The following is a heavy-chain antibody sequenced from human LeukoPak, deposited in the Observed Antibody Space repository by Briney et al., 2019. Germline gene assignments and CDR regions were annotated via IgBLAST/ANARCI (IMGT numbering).Heavy chain of an antibody. D-gene: IGHD1-26*01. Sequence: ASETLSLTCTVSGGSISGYYWNWMRQPPGKGLEWIVHIHYSGRTKYNPSHENRVTISVDTSKNHFALQLTSVAAADRAVYYCVRGAKSGGHLDVWGQGSLVTVSS. CDR3: VRGAKSGGHLDV. CDR2: IHYSGRT. CDR1: GGSISGYY. V-gene: IGHV4-59*01. J-gene: IGHJ3*01.